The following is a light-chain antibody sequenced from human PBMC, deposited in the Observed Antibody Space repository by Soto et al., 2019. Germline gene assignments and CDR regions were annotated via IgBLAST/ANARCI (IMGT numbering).Light chain of an antibody. V-gene: IGLV2-14*03. Sequence: QSALTQPASVSGSPGQSITISCTGTRSDVGGYNYVSWYQQHPGKAPKLMIYDVSNRPSGVSIRFSGSKSGNTASLTIFGLQAEDEADYYCSSYTSSSGLYDFGTGTKVTVL. CDR3: SSYTSSSGLYD. CDR1: RSDVGGYNY. CDR2: DVS. J-gene: IGLJ1*01.